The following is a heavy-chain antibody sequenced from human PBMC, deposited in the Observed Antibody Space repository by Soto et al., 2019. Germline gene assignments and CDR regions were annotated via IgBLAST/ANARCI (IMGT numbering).Heavy chain of an antibody. Sequence: SETLSLTCTVSGGSISSYYWSWIRQPPGKGLEWIGYIYYSGSTNYNPSLKSRVTISVDTSKNQFSLKLSSVTAADTAVYYCARDHYYDSSGYYSWFDPWGQGTLVTVSS. CDR3: ARDHYYDSSGYYSWFDP. V-gene: IGHV4-59*01. CDR2: IYYSGST. CDR1: GGSISSYY. D-gene: IGHD3-22*01. J-gene: IGHJ5*02.